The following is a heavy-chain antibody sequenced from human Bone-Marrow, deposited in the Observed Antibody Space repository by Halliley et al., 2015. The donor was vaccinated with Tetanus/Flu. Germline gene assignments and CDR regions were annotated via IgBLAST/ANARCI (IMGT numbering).Heavy chain of an antibody. J-gene: IGHJ3*02. V-gene: IGHV4-4*02. CDR3: ARDRSYNWNDVGAFDI. D-gene: IGHD1-1*01. CDR2: VYHSGTI. Sequence: GEVYHSGTINSTPSLKSRVPVSMDKSKTQFSLKLSSVTAADTAVYYCARDRSYNWNDVGAFDIWGQGTMVTVSS.